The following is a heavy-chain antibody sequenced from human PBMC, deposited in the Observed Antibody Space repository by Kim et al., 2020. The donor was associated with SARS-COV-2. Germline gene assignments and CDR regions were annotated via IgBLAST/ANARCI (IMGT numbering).Heavy chain of an antibody. Sequence: SVKVSCKASGGTFSSYAISWVRQAPGQGLEWMGGIIPIFGTANYAQKFQGRVTITADESTSTAYMELSSLRSEDTAVYYCARLAYYYGSGSPFDYWGQGTLVTVSS. CDR2: IIPIFGTA. CDR3: ARLAYYYGSGSPFDY. CDR1: GGTFSSYA. V-gene: IGHV1-69*13. D-gene: IGHD3-10*01. J-gene: IGHJ4*02.